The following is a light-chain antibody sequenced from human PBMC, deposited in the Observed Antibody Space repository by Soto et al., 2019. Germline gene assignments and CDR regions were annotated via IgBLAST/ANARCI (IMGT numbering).Light chain of an antibody. J-gene: IGKJ2*01. Sequence: DIQMTQSPASLSASVGDRVTITCRASQAINKNLNWYRHKLGKAPELLIYDASDSQAGVPSRFSGSGSGADFTLIISGLQPEDFATYYCHQSYNDPYTFGQGTKLEIK. V-gene: IGKV1-39*01. CDR1: QAINKN. CDR3: HQSYNDPYT. CDR2: DAS.